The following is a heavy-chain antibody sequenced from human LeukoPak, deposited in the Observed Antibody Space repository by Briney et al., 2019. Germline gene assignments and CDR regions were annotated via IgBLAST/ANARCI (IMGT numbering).Heavy chain of an antibody. Sequence: TGGSLRLSCAASGFTFSNYAMSWVRQTPGKGLEWVSSISGSGGSTDYADSVKGRFSISRDNPKRTLYLQMNSLRAEDTAVYYCARASDYDSGGYYIGGSFDYWGQGTLVTVSS. CDR1: GFTFSNYA. V-gene: IGHV3-23*01. CDR3: ARASDYDSGGYYIGGSFDY. D-gene: IGHD3-22*01. CDR2: ISGSGGST. J-gene: IGHJ4*02.